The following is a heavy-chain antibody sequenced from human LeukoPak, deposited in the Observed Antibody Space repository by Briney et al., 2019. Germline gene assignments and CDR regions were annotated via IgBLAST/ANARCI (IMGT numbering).Heavy chain of an antibody. CDR1: GGSISTYY. J-gene: IGHJ4*02. D-gene: IGHD3-3*01. V-gene: IGHV4-59*01. CDR2: IYHSGSI. CDR3: ATHDFWSGFFQF. Sequence: SETLSLTCTVSGGSISTYYWSWIRQPPGKGLQYIGYIYHSGSINYNPSLKSRVTISMDTSKKHFSLKLNSVTAADTAVYYCATHDFWSGFFQFWGQGVLVTVAS.